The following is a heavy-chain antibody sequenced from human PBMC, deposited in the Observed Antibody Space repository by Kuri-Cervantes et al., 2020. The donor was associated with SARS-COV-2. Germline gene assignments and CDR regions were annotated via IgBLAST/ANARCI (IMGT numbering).Heavy chain of an antibody. CDR3: ARHLAQCSSTSCYTIWGGWFDP. CDR1: GDSIKSGYF. V-gene: IGHV4-38-2*01. Sequence: SQTLSLTCAVSGDSIKSGYFWGWIRQPPGKPMEWIASIYHSGSTYYNPSLQSRVTISVDKSKNQFSLKMNSLTAADTAVYYCARHLAQCSSTSCYTIWGGWFDPWGQGTLVTVSS. CDR2: IYHSGST. J-gene: IGHJ5*02. D-gene: IGHD2-2*02.